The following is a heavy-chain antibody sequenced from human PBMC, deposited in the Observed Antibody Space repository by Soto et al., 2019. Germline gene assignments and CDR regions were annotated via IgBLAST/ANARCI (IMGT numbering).Heavy chain of an antibody. D-gene: IGHD3-3*01. CDR2: INPSGGST. Sequence: ASVKVSCKASGYTFTSYYMHWVRQAPGQGLEWMGIINPSGGSTSYAQKFQGRVTMTRDTSTSTVYMELSSLRSEDTAVYYWARDQNPPYYDFWSGYYSAGMDVWGQGTTVTVSS. V-gene: IGHV1-46*01. CDR3: ARDQNPPYYDFWSGYYSAGMDV. J-gene: IGHJ6*02. CDR1: GYTFTSYY.